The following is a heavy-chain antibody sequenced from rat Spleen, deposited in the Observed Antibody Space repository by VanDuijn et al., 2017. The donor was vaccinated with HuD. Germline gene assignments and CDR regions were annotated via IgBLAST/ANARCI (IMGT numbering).Heavy chain of an antibody. V-gene: IGHV5-29*01. Sequence: EVQLVESDGGLVQPGRSLKLSCAASGFTFSDYYMAWVRQAPTKGLEWVATINYDGSNTYYRDPEKGRFTISRDNAKSTLYLQMDSLRSEDTATYYCTRLYYSNWFAYWGQGTLVTVSS. D-gene: IGHD1-1*01. CDR2: INYDGSNT. CDR1: GFTFSDYY. J-gene: IGHJ3*01. CDR3: TRLYYSNWFAY.